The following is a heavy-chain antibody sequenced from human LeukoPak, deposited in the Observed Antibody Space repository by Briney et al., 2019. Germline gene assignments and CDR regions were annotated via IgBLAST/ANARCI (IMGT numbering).Heavy chain of an antibody. CDR1: GYTFTSYY. V-gene: IGHV1-46*01. CDR2: INPSGGST. Sequence: GASVKVSCKASGYTFTSYYMHWVRQAPGQGLEWMGIINPSGGSTSYAQKFQGRVTMTRDTSTSTVYMELSSLRSEDTAVYYCARDLGPLGSGSYPGDYWGQGTLVTVSS. J-gene: IGHJ4*02. CDR3: ARDLGPLGSGSYPGDY. D-gene: IGHD3-10*01.